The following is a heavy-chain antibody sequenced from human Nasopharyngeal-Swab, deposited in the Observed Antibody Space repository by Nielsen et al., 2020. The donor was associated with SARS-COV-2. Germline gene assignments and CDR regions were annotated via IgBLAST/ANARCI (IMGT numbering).Heavy chain of an antibody. D-gene: IGHD6-13*01. J-gene: IGHJ4*02. CDR1: GFSFSTYA. Sequence: ESLKISCAASGFSFSTYAMSWVRQAPGKGLEWVSAISGSGGDTYYADSVKGRFTISRDNSKNTLYLRMNSLRAEDTAVYYCAKDGSSSPIYWGQGTLVTVSS. CDR2: ISGSGGDT. V-gene: IGHV3-23*01. CDR3: AKDGSSSPIY.